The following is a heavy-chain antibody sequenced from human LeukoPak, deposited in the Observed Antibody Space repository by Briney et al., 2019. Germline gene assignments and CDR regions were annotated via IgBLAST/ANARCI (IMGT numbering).Heavy chain of an antibody. CDR2: ISWNSGSI. V-gene: IGHV3-9*01. J-gene: IGHJ3*02. D-gene: IGHD2-2*01. CDR1: GFTFDDYA. Sequence: PGRSLRLSCAASGFTFDDYAMHWVRQAPGKGLEWVSGISWNSGSIGYADSVKGRFTISRDNAKNSLYLQMNSLRAEDTALYYCAKDMGYCSGTSCNDAFDIWGQGTMVTVSS. CDR3: AKDMGYCSGTSCNDAFDI.